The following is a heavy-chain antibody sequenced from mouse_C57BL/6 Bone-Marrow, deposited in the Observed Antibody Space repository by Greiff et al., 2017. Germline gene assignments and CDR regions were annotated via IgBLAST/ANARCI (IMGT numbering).Heavy chain of an antibody. Sequence: EVKLVESGGGLVKPGGSLKLSCAASGFTFSSYSMSWVRQTPEKRLQWVAALSGGGGNTYYPDSVQGRFTISRDNDKNILYLQMSSLRSEDTALYYCSRQVTTVLATKYFDVWGTGTTVTVSS. CDR3: SRQVTTVLATKYFDV. CDR1: GFTFSSYS. CDR2: LSGGGGNT. D-gene: IGHD1-1*01. J-gene: IGHJ1*03. V-gene: IGHV5-9*01.